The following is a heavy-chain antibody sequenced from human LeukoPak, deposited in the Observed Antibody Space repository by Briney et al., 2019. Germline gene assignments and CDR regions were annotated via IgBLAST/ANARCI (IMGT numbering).Heavy chain of an antibody. CDR2: IKDEGSVK. J-gene: IGHJ4*02. CDR1: GFTFSRYW. V-gene: IGHV3-7*01. CDR3: AREAW. Sequence: PGESLRLSCVASGFTFSRYWVSWVRQAPGKGLEWVASIKDEGSVKNYVGSVEGRFTISRDNAKNSLSLQMNSLRVEDTAVDYCAREAWWGQGTLVSVSP.